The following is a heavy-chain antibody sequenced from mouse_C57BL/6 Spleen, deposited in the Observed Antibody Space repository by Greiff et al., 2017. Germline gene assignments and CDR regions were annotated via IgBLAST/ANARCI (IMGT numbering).Heavy chain of an antibody. Sequence: QVQLQQSGAELARPGASVKLSCKASGYTFTSYGFSWVKQRNGQGLEWIGEIYPRSGNNYYNEKFKGKATQTADKSSSTAYMELRSLTSADSAVYLCYYSSSYFDDWGTGTTLTVSS. CDR3: YYSSSYFDD. J-gene: IGHJ2*01. CDR1: GYTFTSYG. V-gene: IGHV1-81*01. D-gene: IGHD1-1*01. CDR2: IYPRSGNN.